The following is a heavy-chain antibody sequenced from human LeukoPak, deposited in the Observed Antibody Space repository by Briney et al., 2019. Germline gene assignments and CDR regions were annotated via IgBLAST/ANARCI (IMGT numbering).Heavy chain of an antibody. J-gene: IGHJ4*02. V-gene: IGHV3-48*01. CDR2: ITSTGRNI. D-gene: IGHD3-10*01. CDR3: ARDGGGAPYYYGSGTYYNGGYFDY. Sequence: GGSLRLSCAASGFTFSSFNMNWVRQAPGKGLEWVSFITSTGRNIFYADSVKGRFTISRDNSKNTLYLQMNSLRAEDTALYYCARDGGGAPYYYGSGTYYNGGYFDYWGQGTVVTVSS. CDR1: GFTFSSFN.